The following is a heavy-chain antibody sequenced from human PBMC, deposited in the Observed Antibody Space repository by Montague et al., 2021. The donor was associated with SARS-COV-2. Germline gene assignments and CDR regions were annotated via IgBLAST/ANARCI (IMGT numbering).Heavy chain of an antibody. J-gene: IGHJ6*02. D-gene: IGHD1-1*01. CDR3: ARDRLAVGTSLGMDA. CDR1: GDSVSSNNA. Sequence: CAISGDSVSSNNAWTWIRQSPSRGLEWLGRTYYRSKWYADYAVSVKSRITIYPDTSKNQFSLHLNFVTPEDTALYYCARDRLAVGTSLGMDAWGQGTTVTDSS. V-gene: IGHV6-1*01. CDR2: TYYRSKWYA.